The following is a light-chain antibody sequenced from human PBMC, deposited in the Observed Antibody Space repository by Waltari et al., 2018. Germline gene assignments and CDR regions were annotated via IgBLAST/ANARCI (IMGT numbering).Light chain of an antibody. Sequence: DIVMTQSPDSLGVSLGERATINCKSSQSVLYSSNNKNHLAWYQQKPGQPPKLLIYWAATRESGVPDRFSGGGSGTDFTLTISSLQAEDVAVYYCQKYNSAPWTFGQGTKVEIK. V-gene: IGKV4-1*01. CDR1: QSVLYSSNNKNH. J-gene: IGKJ1*01. CDR2: WAA. CDR3: QKYNSAPWT.